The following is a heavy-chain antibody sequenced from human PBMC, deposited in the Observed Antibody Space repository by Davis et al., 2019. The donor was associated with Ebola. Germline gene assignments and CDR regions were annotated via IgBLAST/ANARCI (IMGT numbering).Heavy chain of an antibody. CDR1: GFTFSSYA. CDR3: ANEGLAGQFDY. CDR2: ISGSGGST. V-gene: IGHV3-23*01. J-gene: IGHJ4*02. Sequence: PGGSLRLSCAASGFTFSSYAMNWVRQAPGKGLEWVSSISGSGGSTYNADSVEGRFTISRDNSKNTLYLQMNSLRAEDTAIYYCANEGLAGQFDYWGQGTLVTVSS.